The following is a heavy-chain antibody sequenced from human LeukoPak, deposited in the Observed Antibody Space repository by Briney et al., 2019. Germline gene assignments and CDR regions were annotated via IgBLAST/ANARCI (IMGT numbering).Heavy chain of an antibody. CDR3: ARVGYSSGWSPGRNNWFDP. Sequence: GGSLRLSCAASGFTFSSYEMNWVRQAPGKGLEWVSYISSSGSTIYYADSVKGRFTISRDNAKSSLYLQMNSLRAEDTAVYYCARVGYSSGWSPGRNNWFDPWGQGTLVTVSS. D-gene: IGHD6-19*01. J-gene: IGHJ5*02. CDR2: ISSSGSTI. V-gene: IGHV3-48*03. CDR1: GFTFSSYE.